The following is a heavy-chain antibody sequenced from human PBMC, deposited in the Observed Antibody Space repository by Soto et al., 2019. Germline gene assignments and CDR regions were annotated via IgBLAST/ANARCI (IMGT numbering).Heavy chain of an antibody. J-gene: IGHJ3*02. CDR2: INSDGSST. CDR1: GFTFISYW. V-gene: IGHV3-74*01. D-gene: IGHD3-3*01. CDR3: ARDRREVKLDAFDI. Sequence: LRLSCAASGFTFISYWMHWVRQAPGKGLVWVSRINSDGSSTSYADSVKGRFTISRDNAKNTLYLQMNSLRAEDTAVYYCARDRREVKLDAFDIWGQGTMVTVSS.